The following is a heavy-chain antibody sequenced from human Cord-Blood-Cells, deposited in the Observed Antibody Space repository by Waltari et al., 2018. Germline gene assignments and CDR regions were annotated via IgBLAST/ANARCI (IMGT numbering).Heavy chain of an antibody. Sequence: EVQLVESGGGLIQPGGSLRLSCAASGFTVSSNYMSWVRQAPGKGLEWVSVIYSGGSTYYADSVKGRFTISRDNSKNTLYLQMNSLRAEDTDVYYCARDLPSRDYKGDYWGQGTLVTVSS. J-gene: IGHJ4*02. CDR1: GFTVSSNY. CDR3: ARDLPSRDYKGDY. CDR2: IYSGGST. V-gene: IGHV3-53*01. D-gene: IGHD1-20*01.